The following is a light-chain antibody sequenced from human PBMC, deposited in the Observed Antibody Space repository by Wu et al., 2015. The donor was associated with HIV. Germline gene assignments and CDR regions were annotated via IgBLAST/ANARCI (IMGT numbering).Light chain of an antibody. CDR3: QHLNNYSPLYS. CDR2: RAS. V-gene: IGKV1-5*03. Sequence: DIQVTQSPSTLSASVGDRVTITCRASQTINDYLAWYQQRPGKAPKLLIYRASTLQSGVPSRFSGSGSGTEFTLTISSLQPDDFATYYCQHLNNYSPLYSFGQGTKVEIK. J-gene: IGKJ2*03. CDR1: QTINDY.